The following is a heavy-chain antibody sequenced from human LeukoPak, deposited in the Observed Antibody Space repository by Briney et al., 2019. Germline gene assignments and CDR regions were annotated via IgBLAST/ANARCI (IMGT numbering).Heavy chain of an antibody. CDR3: AKGVHQSVQIYGMDV. D-gene: IGHD2-2*01. V-gene: IGHV3-23*01. CDR1: GFIFNTHA. CDR2: VGDSVDAT. Sequence: GGSLRLSCAASGFIFNTHAMNWVRQAPGKGLEWVSGVGDSVDATYYGDSVKGRFSISRDNSKNTLYLQMNSLRVEDTAVYYCAKGVHQSVQIYGMDVWGRGTTVIVSS. J-gene: IGHJ6*01.